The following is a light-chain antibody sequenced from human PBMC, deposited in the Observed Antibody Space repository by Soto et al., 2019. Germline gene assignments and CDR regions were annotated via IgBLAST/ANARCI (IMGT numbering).Light chain of an antibody. CDR3: KSYAGSNTYV. V-gene: IGLV2-8*01. CDR1: RNDIGAYEF. Sequence: QSVLTQPPSASGYPGQSVTISCTGTRNDIGAYEFVSWYQHHPGKAPKLIIYEVVQRPSGVPDRFSGSKSGNTASLTVPGLQAADEADYYCKSYAGSNTYVFGTGTKVTVL. J-gene: IGLJ1*01. CDR2: EVV.